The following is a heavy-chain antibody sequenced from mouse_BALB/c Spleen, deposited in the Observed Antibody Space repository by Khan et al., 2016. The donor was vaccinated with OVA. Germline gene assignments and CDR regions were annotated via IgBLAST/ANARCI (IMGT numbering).Heavy chain of an antibody. D-gene: IGHD2-10*01. Sequence: QVRLQQSGPGLAAPSQSLSITCTISGFSLTTYGVHWVRQPPGKGLEWLVVIWSDGTTNYNSALKSRLTITKDNSQSQVFLKMNSLQTDDTAIYFCARQPYYHYNIMDYWGQGTSVTVSS. CDR1: GFSLTTYG. V-gene: IGHV2-6-1*01. J-gene: IGHJ4*01. CDR3: ARQPYYHYNIMDY. CDR2: IWSDGTT.